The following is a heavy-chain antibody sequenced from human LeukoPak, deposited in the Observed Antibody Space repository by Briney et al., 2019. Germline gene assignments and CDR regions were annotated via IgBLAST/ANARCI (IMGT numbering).Heavy chain of an antibody. CDR2: IRYDGSNK. J-gene: IGHJ4*02. V-gene: IGHV3-30*02. Sequence: TGGSLRLSXAASGFTFSSYGMHWVRQAPGKGLEWVAFIRYDGSNKYYADSVKGRFTISRDNSKNTLYLQMNSLRAEDTAVYYCAKSITIFGVVITQETFDYWGQGTLVTVSS. CDR1: GFTFSSYG. D-gene: IGHD3-3*01. CDR3: AKSITIFGVVITQETFDY.